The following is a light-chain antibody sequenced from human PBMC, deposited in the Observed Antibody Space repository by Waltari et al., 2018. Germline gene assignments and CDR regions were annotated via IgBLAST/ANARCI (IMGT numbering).Light chain of an antibody. CDR1: RSNLGAGHA. J-gene: IGLJ3*02. Sequence: QSVLTQPPSVSGAPGQRVTISCTGSRSNLGAGHAVPWYQRLPGTAPKLLIYGNTNRPSGVPDRFSGSKSGTSASLAITGLQAEDEADYFCQSFDNYVSGGTVFGGGTKLAVL. V-gene: IGLV1-40*01. CDR3: QSFDNYVSGGTV. CDR2: GNT.